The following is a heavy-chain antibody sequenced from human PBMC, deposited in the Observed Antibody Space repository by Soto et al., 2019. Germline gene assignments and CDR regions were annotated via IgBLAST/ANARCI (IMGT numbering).Heavy chain of an antibody. Sequence: SETLSLTCTVSGGSISSYYWSWIRQPPGKGLEWIGYIYYSESTNYNPSLKSRVTISVDTSKNQFSLKLSSVTAADTAVYYCARLPVDILTGYYKGPFDYWGQGTLVTVSS. CDR3: ARLPVDILTGYYKGPFDY. CDR1: GGSISSYY. J-gene: IGHJ4*02. CDR2: IYYSEST. V-gene: IGHV4-59*08. D-gene: IGHD3-9*01.